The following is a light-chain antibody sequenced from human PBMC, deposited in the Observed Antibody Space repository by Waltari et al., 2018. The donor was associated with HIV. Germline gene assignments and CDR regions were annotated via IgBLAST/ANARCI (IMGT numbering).Light chain of an antibody. J-gene: IGLJ3*02. V-gene: IGLV1-44*01. Sequence: QSVLTQPPSASGTPGQRVTISCSGGISSLGSRPFNWYQQLPGAAPKLVIYRNDQRPSGVPDRFSGSKSGTSGSLAINGLQSEDEGDYHCAIWDDRLSGVLFGGGTRLTVL. CDR1: ISSLGSRP. CDR2: RND. CDR3: AIWDDRLSGVL.